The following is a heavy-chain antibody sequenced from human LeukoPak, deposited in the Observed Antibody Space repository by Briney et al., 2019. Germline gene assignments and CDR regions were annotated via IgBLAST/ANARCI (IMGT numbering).Heavy chain of an antibody. D-gene: IGHD6-19*01. CDR2: ISSSGSTI. Sequence: PGGSLRLSCAASGFTFSSYEMNWVRQAPGKGLEWVSYISSSGSTIYYADSVKGRFTNSRDNAKNSLYLQMNSLRAEDTAVYYCARGGQWLVRDAFDIWGQGTMVTVSS. CDR3: ARGGQWLVRDAFDI. CDR1: GFTFSSYE. V-gene: IGHV3-48*03. J-gene: IGHJ3*02.